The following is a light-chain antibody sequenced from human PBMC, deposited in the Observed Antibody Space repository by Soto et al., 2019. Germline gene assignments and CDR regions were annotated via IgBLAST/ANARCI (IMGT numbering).Light chain of an antibody. CDR3: SSYTSSSTLGV. V-gene: IGLV2-14*01. J-gene: IGLJ2*01. CDR1: SSDVGGYNY. CDR2: DVS. Sequence: VLTQPASVSGSPGQSITISCTGTSSDVGGYNYVSWYQQHPGKAPKLMIYDVSNRPSGVSNRFSGSKSGNTASLTISGLQAEDEADYYCSSYTSSSTLGVFGGGTKLTVL.